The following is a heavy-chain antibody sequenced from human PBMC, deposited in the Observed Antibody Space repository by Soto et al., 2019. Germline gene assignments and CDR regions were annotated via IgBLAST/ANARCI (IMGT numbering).Heavy chain of an antibody. V-gene: IGHV4-39*01. Sequence: QLQLQESGPGLVMPSETLSLTCTVSGGSISITSYYWGWIRQPPGKGLEWIGNIYYSGSTYHNPSLKGRVTVSVDTTTNQFYLKVSSVSAADTAMYYCVRQSEYYYATGRAAPLYGLDVWGQGTTVTVS. CDR3: VRQSEYYYATGRAAPLYGLDV. CDR2: IYYSGST. J-gene: IGHJ6*02. D-gene: IGHD3-10*01. CDR1: GGSISITSYY.